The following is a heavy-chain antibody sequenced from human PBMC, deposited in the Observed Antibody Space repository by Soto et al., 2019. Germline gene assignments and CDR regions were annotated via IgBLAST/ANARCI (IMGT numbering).Heavy chain of an antibody. CDR2: INSKTDGGAT. CDR3: TGGGGYYTFFDY. CDR1: GFTFSNAW. J-gene: IGHJ4*02. Sequence: GGSLRLSCAASGFTFSNAWMSWVRQAPGKGLEWVGRINSKTDGGATDYAAPVKGRFTISRDDSKNTLYLQMNSLKTEDTAGYYCTGGGGYYTFFDYWGQGTLVTVSS. V-gene: IGHV3-15*01. D-gene: IGHD3-3*01.